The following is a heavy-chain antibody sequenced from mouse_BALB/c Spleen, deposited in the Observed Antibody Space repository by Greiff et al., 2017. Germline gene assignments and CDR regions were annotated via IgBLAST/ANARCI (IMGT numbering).Heavy chain of an antibody. D-gene: IGHD2-4*01. CDR1: GYTFTSYV. V-gene: IGHV1-14*01. CDR2: INPYNDGT. Sequence: VQLQQSGPELVKPGASVKMSCKASGYTFTSYVMHWVKQKPGQGLEWIGYINPYNDGTKYNEKFKSKATLTVDKSSSTAYMQLSSLTSEDSAVHYCARRGYDYDSAWFAYWGQGTLVTVAA. CDR3: ARRGYDYDSAWFAY. J-gene: IGHJ3*01.